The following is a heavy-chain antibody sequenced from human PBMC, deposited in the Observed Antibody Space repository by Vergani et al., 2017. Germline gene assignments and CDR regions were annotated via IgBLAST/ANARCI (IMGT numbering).Heavy chain of an antibody. CDR3: ARGLGYRPIDY. D-gene: IGHD5-18*01. Sequence: QVQLQQWGAGLLKPSETLSLTCAVYGGSFSGYYWSWIRQPPGKGLEWIGEINHSGSTNYNPSLKSRVTISVDTSKNQFSLKLSSVTAADTAVYYCARGLGYRPIDYWGQGTLVTVSS. J-gene: IGHJ4*02. CDR1: GGSFSGYY. CDR2: INHSGST. V-gene: IGHV4-34*01.